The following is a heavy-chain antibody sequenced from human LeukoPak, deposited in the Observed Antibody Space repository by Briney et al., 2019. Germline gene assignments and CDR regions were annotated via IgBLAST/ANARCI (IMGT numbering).Heavy chain of an antibody. CDR1: GGSISSGSYY. CDR2: IYTSGST. J-gene: IGHJ3*02. CDR3: ARGEYYYDSSGHDAFDI. D-gene: IGHD3-22*01. Sequence: PSETLSLTCTVSGGSISSGSYYWSWIRQPAGKGLEWIGRIYTSGSTNYNPSLKSRVTISVDTSKNQFSLKLSSVTAADTAVYYCARGEYYYDSSGHDAFDIWGQGTMVTVSS. V-gene: IGHV4-61*02.